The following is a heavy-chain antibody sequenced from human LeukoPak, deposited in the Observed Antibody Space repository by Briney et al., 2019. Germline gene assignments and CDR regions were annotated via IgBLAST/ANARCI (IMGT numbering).Heavy chain of an antibody. D-gene: IGHD3-10*01. CDR3: VKGYYYDSGSYFDY. Sequence: GGSLRLSCAASGFTFDDYAMHWVRQAPGKGLEWVSGISWNSGSIGYADSVKGRFTISRDNAKNFLYLQMNSLRAQDTALYYCVKGYYYDSGSYFDYWGQGTLVTVSS. J-gene: IGHJ4*02. CDR2: ISWNSGSI. V-gene: IGHV3-9*01. CDR1: GFTFDDYA.